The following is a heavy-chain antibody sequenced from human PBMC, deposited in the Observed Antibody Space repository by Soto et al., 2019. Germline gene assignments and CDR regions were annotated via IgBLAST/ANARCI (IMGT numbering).Heavy chain of an antibody. CDR2: ISAYNGNT. CDR3: ARPPPRYCSSTSCHRYYYMDV. V-gene: IGHV1-18*01. D-gene: IGHD2-2*01. CDR1: GYTFTSYG. Sequence: GASVKVSCKASGYTFTSYGISWVRQAPGQGLEWMGWISAYNGNTNYAQKLQGRVTMTTDTSTSTAYMELRSLRSDDTAVYYCARPPPRYCSSTSCHRYYYMDVWGKGTAVTVSS. J-gene: IGHJ6*03.